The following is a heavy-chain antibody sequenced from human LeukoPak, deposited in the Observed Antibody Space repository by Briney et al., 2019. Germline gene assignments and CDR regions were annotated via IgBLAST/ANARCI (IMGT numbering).Heavy chain of an antibody. V-gene: IGHV4-4*07. CDR2: IYTSGST. CDR1: GGSISSYY. D-gene: IGHD4-17*01. Sequence: SETLSLTCTVSGGSISSYYWSWIRQPAGKGLEWIGRIYTSGSTNYNPSLKSRVTMSVDTSKNQFSLKLSSVTAADTAVYYCARHKGYGDWDWFDPWGQGTLVTVSS. CDR3: ARHKGYGDWDWFDP. J-gene: IGHJ5*02.